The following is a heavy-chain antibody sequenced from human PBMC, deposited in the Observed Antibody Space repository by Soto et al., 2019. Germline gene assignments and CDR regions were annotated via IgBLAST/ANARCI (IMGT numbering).Heavy chain of an antibody. J-gene: IGHJ1*01. CDR3: ARYQPGDDGFRSGYLNPGYFYH. Sequence: EVKLVESGGGLVSPGGSLRLSCAASGITFSAFSMNWIRQAPGKGLEWVSSISSGSRYIYYADSVKGRFTTSRDDAKNSLYLQMIGLRAEDTAVYHCARYQPGDDGFRSGYLNPGYFYHGGQGTLVTVSS. V-gene: IGHV3-21*02. CDR2: ISSGSRYI. D-gene: IGHD3-3*01. CDR1: GITFSAFS.